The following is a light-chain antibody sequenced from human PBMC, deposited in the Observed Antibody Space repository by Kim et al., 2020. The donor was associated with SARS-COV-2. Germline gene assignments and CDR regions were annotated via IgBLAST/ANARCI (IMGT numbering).Light chain of an antibody. V-gene: IGKV1-5*01. J-gene: IGKJ4*01. CDR2: DAS. CDR3: QQYNSYPLT. CDR1: QSISSW. Sequence: ASVGDRVTITCRASQSISSWLAWYQQKPGKAPKLLIYDASSLESGVPSRFSGSGSGTEFTLTISSLQPDDFATYCCQQYNSYPLTFGGGTKVDIK.